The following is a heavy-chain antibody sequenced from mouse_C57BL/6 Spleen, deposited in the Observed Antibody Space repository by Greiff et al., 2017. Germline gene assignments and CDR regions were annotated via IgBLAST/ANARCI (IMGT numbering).Heavy chain of an antibody. CDR1: GFTFSSYA. CDR2: ISSGGDYI. D-gene: IGHD2-3*01. J-gene: IGHJ2*01. V-gene: IGHV5-9-1*02. Sequence: EVHLVESGEGLVKPGGSLKLSCAASGFTFSSYAMSWVRQTPEKRLEWVAYISSGGDYIYYADTVKGRFTISRDNARNTQYLQMSSLKSEDTAMYYCTRDGRSRRGEYYLDYWGQGTTLTVSS. CDR3: TRDGRSRRGEYYLDY.